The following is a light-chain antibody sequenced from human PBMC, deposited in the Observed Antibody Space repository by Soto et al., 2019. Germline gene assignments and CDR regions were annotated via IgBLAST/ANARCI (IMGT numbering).Light chain of an antibody. CDR3: QQYGSSPWT. Sequence: EIVLTQSPGTLSLSPGERATLSCRASQSVTSTYLAWHQHKPGQAPRLLIYGASSRATGIPDRFSGRGSGTDFTLTISRLEPEDFAVYYCQQYGSSPWTFGQGTKVEIK. CDR2: GAS. CDR1: QSVTSTY. J-gene: IGKJ1*01. V-gene: IGKV3-20*01.